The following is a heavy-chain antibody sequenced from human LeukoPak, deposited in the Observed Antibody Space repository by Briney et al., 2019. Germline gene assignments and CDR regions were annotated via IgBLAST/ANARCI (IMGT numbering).Heavy chain of an antibody. D-gene: IGHD3-22*01. CDR1: GFTFSSYG. Sequence: GGSLRLSCAASGFTFSSYGMHWVRQAPGKGLEWVAFIRYDGSNKYYADSVKGRFTISRDNSKNTLYLQMNSLRAEDTAVYYCAKDRYYYDSSGYLDYRGQGTLVTVSS. CDR2: IRYDGSNK. J-gene: IGHJ4*02. V-gene: IGHV3-30*02. CDR3: AKDRYYYDSSGYLDY.